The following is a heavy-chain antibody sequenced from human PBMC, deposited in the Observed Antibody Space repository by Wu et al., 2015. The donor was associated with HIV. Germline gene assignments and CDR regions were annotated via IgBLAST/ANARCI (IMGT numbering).Heavy chain of an antibody. Sequence: QVQLVQSGAEVKKPGSSVKVSCKASGGTFSSYAISWVRQAPGQGLEWMGRIIPIFGTANYAQKFQGRVTITADESTSTAYMELSSLRSEDTAVYYCARDVYLGYCSSTSCPYLDYWGQGTLVTVSS. V-gene: IGHV1-69*13. CDR1: GGTFSSYA. CDR2: IIPIFGTA. J-gene: IGHJ4*02. D-gene: IGHD2-2*01. CDR3: ARDVYLGYCSSTSCPYLDY.